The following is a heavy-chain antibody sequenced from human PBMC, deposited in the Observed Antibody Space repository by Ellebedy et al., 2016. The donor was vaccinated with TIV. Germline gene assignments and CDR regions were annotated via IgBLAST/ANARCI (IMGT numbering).Heavy chain of an antibody. CDR3: AREPAAGTTPFDH. J-gene: IGHJ4*02. D-gene: IGHD6-13*01. Sequence: PSETLSLTCTVSGGSISRSSYYWGWIRQPPGKGLEWIGNIYYSGNTDYNPSLKSRVTISVDTSKNQFYLKLTSVTAADTAVYYCAREPAAGTTPFDHWGQGTLVTVSS. V-gene: IGHV4-39*07. CDR1: GGSISRSSYY. CDR2: IYYSGNT.